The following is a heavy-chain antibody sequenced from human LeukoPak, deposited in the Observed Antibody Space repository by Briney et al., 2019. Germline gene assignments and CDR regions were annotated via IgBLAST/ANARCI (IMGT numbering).Heavy chain of an antibody. V-gene: IGHV4-34*10. Sequence: TSETLSLTCAVYGGSFSGYYWGWIRQPPEKGLQWIGSIHYGGSAYYNPSLKSRITISVDTSKNQFSLKLSSVTATDTAVYYCARLTFYYDGSGYCFDYWGQGTLVTVSS. CDR2: IHYGGSA. CDR3: ARLTFYYDGSGYCFDY. D-gene: IGHD3-22*01. J-gene: IGHJ4*02. CDR1: GGSFSGYY.